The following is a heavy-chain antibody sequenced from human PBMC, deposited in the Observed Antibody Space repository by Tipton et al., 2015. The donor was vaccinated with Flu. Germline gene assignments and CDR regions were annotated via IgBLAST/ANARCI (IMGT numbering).Heavy chain of an antibody. Sequence: GLVKPSETLSLICAVSDYSISSGYYWGWVRQPPGKGLEWIGCISHSGRTYYNPSLKSRVTISVDTAKNQFSQRLSSVTVADTAVYYCARSTYYYGSGSADYWGQGTLVTVSS. CDR1: DYSISSGYY. CDR2: ISHSGRT. J-gene: IGHJ4*02. CDR3: ARSTYYYGSGSADY. D-gene: IGHD3-10*01. V-gene: IGHV4-38-2*01.